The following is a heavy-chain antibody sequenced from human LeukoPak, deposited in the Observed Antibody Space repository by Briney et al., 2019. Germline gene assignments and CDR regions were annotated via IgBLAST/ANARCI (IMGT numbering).Heavy chain of an antibody. D-gene: IGHD3-9*01. CDR2: ISAYNGNT. Sequence: ASVKVSCKASGYTFTSYGISWVRQAPGQGLEWMGWISAYNGNTNYAQKLQGRVTMTTDTSTSTAYMELRSLRSDDTAVYYCARYFFDDILTGYDYWGQGTLVTVSS. J-gene: IGHJ4*02. CDR3: ARYFFDDILTGYDY. CDR1: GYTFTSYG. V-gene: IGHV1-18*01.